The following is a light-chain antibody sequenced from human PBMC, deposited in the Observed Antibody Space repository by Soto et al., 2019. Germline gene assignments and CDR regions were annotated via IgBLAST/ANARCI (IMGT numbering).Light chain of an antibody. Sequence: ILVTQSPAPPSLFLGGKNTPSRRASQSVSGDLAWYQQRPGQAPRLLICGASTRATGIPARFSGSGSGTEFTLTIGSLQSEDFAVYYCQQYNKRPPWTFGQGTKVDIK. J-gene: IGKJ1*01. CDR3: QQYNKRPPWT. V-gene: IGKV3-15*01. CDR1: QSVSGD. CDR2: GAS.